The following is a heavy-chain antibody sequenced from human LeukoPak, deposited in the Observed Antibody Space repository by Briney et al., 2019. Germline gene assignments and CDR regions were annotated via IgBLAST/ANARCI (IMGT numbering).Heavy chain of an antibody. CDR2: ISYSGST. J-gene: IGHJ4*02. CDR1: GDSVSSLHSY. Sequence: PSETLSLSCSVSGDSVSSLHSYWTWIRQPPGKGLEWIGYISYSGSTNYNPSLKSRVTISVDTSKNQFSLKLSSVTAADTAVYYCARAHSSGWLVDYWGQGTLVTVSS. CDR3: ARAHSSGWLVDY. D-gene: IGHD6-19*01. V-gene: IGHV4-61*01.